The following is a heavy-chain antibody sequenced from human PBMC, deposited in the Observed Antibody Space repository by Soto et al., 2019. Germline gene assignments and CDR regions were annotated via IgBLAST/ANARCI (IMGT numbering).Heavy chain of an antibody. Sequence: QVQLVESGGGVVQPGRSLRLSCAASGFTFSSYGMHWVRQAPGKGLEWVAVIWYDGSNKYYADSVKGRFTISRDNSKNTLYLQMNSLRAEDTAVYYCARDQGLLWFGELFPDYWGQGTLVTVSS. CDR2: IWYDGSNK. J-gene: IGHJ4*02. D-gene: IGHD3-10*01. V-gene: IGHV3-33*01. CDR3: ARDQGLLWFGELFPDY. CDR1: GFTFSSYG.